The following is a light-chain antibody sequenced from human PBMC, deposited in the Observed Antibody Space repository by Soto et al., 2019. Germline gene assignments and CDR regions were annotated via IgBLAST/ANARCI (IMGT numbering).Light chain of an antibody. CDR2: GES. Sequence: IVLTQSPAILSMSPGDRATLSCRASQSVSSNLAWHQQRTGQAPRLLIYGESTRATGVPDRLSGGGSGTELNLTISGLEPADLGVYYCQKRHNWPITCGQGTRLEI. J-gene: IGKJ5*01. V-gene: IGKV3D-15*01. CDR3: QKRHNWPIT. CDR1: QSVSSN.